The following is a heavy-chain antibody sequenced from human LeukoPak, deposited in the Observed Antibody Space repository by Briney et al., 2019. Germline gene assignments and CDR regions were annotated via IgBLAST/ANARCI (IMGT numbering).Heavy chain of an antibody. Sequence: PSETLSLTCTVSGGSISSSSYYWGWIRQPPGKGLEWIGSIYYSGSTYYNPSLKSRVTISVDTSKNQFSLKLSSVTAADTAVYYCASLIYDFWSGYYSNFDYWGQGTLVTVSS. D-gene: IGHD3-3*01. V-gene: IGHV4-39*01. CDR1: GGSISSSSYY. CDR2: IYYSGST. J-gene: IGHJ4*02. CDR3: ASLIYDFWSGYYSNFDY.